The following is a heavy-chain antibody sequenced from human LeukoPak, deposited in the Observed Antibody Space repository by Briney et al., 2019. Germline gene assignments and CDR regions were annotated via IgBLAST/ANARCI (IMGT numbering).Heavy chain of an antibody. CDR1: GFTFASET. V-gene: IGHV3-21*01. CDR2: ISSSSTYI. J-gene: IGHJ5*02. CDR3: VRGTQDDYVWGSYRHSWFDP. D-gene: IGHD3-16*02. Sequence: GGSLRLSCAASGFTFASETMNWVRQAPGKGLEWVSSISSSSTYIYYADSVRGRFTISRDNAKNLIFLQMNSLRVEDTALYYCVRGTQDDYVWGSYRHSWFDPWGQGILVTVSS.